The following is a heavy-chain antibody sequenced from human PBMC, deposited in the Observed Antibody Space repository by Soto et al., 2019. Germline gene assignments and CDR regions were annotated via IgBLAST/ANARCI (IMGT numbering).Heavy chain of an antibody. CDR2: IKQDGSEK. Sequence: HPGGSLRLSCAASGFTFSSYLMSWVRQSPGKGLEWVANIKQDGSEKYYVDSVKGRFTISRDNAKNSLYLQMNSLRAEDTAVYYCARERMPTLRFLEPARGAGMDVWGQGTTVTVSS. V-gene: IGHV3-7*01. CDR1: GFTFSSYL. D-gene: IGHD3-3*01. J-gene: IGHJ6*02. CDR3: ARERMPTLRFLEPARGAGMDV.